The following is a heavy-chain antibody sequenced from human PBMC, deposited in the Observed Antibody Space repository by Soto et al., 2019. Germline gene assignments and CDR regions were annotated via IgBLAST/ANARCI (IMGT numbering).Heavy chain of an antibody. V-gene: IGHV4-34*01. CDR1: GGSFSGYY. CDR3: ARGGRGSYYYYYGTDV. J-gene: IGHJ6*02. D-gene: IGHD3-16*01. Sequence: PSETLSLTCAVYGGSFSGYYWSWIRQPPGKGLEWIGEINHSGSTNYNPSLKSRVTISVDTSKNQFSLKLSSVTAADTAVYYCARGGRGSYYYYYGTDVWGQGTTVTVSS. CDR2: INHSGST.